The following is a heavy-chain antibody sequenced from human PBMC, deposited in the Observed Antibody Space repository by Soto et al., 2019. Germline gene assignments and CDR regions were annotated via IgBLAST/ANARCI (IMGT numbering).Heavy chain of an antibody. V-gene: IGHV1-69*01. CDR1: GGTFSSYA. CDR3: ARSQGGSSSLDIYYYYYYGMDV. J-gene: IGHJ6*02. Sequence: QVQLVQSGAEVKKPGSSVKVSCKAPGGTFSSYAISWVRQAPGQGLEWMGGVIPIFGTAKYAQKFQGRVTIPADESTSTGYMDMRSLRSEDTAVYYCARSQGGSSSLDIYYYYYYGMDVWGQGTTVTVSS. CDR2: VIPIFGTA. D-gene: IGHD2-15*01.